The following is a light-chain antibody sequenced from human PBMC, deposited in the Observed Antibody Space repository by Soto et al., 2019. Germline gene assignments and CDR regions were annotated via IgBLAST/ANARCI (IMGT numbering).Light chain of an antibody. CDR1: SSNIKTNG. V-gene: IGLV1-44*01. CDR2: SNN. Sequence: QPVLTQPPSASGTPGQRVTISCSGGSSNIKTNGVSWYQQVPGAAPKLLIYSNNQRPSGAPDRVTGSKSGTSASLAIAGLQSEDEATYHCATWDDSLNGLIFGGGTQLTVL. J-gene: IGLJ2*01. CDR3: ATWDDSLNGLI.